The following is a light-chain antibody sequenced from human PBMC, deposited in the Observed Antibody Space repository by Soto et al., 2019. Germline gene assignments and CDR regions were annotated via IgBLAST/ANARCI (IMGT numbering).Light chain of an antibody. Sequence: IQLTQSPSSLSASVGDRVTITCRASQGISSYLAWYQQKPGKAPKLLIYAASTLQSGVPSMFSGSGSGTDFTHTFSSLQPEDFATYYCQQLNSPITFGQGTRLEIK. CDR1: QGISSY. CDR2: AAS. CDR3: QQLNSPIT. V-gene: IGKV1-9*01. J-gene: IGKJ5*01.